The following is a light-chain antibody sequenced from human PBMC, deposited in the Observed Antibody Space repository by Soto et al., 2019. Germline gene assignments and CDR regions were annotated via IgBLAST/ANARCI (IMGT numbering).Light chain of an antibody. CDR2: DAS. V-gene: IGKV1-5*01. J-gene: IGKJ1*01. Sequence: IQMTQSPSTLSASVGDRDTITCRASQGISSWLAWYQQKPGKAPKXLIYDASSLESGVPSRFSGSGAGKEFTLTISSLQPDDFATCYCQQYNSYGTFSQGTKVDIK. CDR3: QQYNSYGT. CDR1: QGISSW.